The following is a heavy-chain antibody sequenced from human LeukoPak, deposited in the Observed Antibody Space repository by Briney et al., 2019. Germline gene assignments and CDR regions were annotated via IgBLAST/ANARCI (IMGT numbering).Heavy chain of an antibody. Sequence: GGSLRLSCAASGFTFSSYSMNWVRQAPGKGLEWVSSISSSSSYIYYADSVKGRFTISRDNAKNSLYLQMNSLRAEDTAVYYCAMTTTVVPFDWFDPWGQGTLVTVSS. CDR2: ISSSSSYI. V-gene: IGHV3-21*01. D-gene: IGHD4-23*01. CDR1: GFTFSSYS. J-gene: IGHJ5*02. CDR3: AMTTTVVPFDWFDP.